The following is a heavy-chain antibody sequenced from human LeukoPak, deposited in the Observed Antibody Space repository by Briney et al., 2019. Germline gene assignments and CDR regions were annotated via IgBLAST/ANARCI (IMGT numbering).Heavy chain of an antibody. V-gene: IGHV1-18*01. Sequence: ASVKVSCKASGYTFTSYGISWVRQAPGQGLEWMGWISAYNGNTNYAQKLQGRVTMTTDTSTSTAYMELRRLRSDDTAVYYCATNYDYVWGSYRYLGGFDYWGQGTLVTVSS. J-gene: IGHJ4*02. CDR1: GYTFTSYG. CDR2: ISAYNGNT. D-gene: IGHD3-16*02. CDR3: ATNYDYVWGSYRYLGGFDY.